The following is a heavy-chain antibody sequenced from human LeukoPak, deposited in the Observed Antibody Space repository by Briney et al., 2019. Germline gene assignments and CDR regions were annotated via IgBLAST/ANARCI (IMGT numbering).Heavy chain of an antibody. J-gene: IGHJ6*03. V-gene: IGHV3-53*01. Sequence: GGSLRLSCAASGFTFNAYWMSWVRQAPGKGLEWVSVIYSGGSTYYADSVKGRFTISRDNSKNTLYLQMNSLRAEDTAVYYCASGSGSYRTPYYYMDVWGTGTTVTVSS. CDR1: GFTFNAYW. CDR2: IYSGGST. D-gene: IGHD3-10*01. CDR3: ASGSGSYRTPYYYMDV.